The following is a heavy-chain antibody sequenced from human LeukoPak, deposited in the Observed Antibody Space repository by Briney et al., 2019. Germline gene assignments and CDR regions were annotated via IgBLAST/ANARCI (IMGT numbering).Heavy chain of an antibody. CDR1: GYTFTGYY. J-gene: IGHJ3*02. Sequence: ASVKVSCKSSGYTFTGYYMHWVRQAPGQGLEWMGWINPNSGGTNYAQKFQGRVTMTRDTSISTAYMELSRLTSDDTAIYYCARDSDYGDYGDPFDIWGQGTMVTVS. D-gene: IGHD4-17*01. CDR3: ARDSDYGDYGDPFDI. CDR2: INPNSGGT. V-gene: IGHV1-2*02.